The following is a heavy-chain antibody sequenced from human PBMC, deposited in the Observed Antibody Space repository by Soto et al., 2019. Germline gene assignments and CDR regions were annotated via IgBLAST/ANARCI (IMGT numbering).Heavy chain of an antibody. J-gene: IGHJ4*02. CDR3: TTAFPTVTLRELSFVRGY. Sequence: GGSLRLSCAASGFTFSNAWMNWVRQAPGKGLEWVGRIKSKTDGGTTDYAAPVKGRFTISRDDSKNTLYLQMNSLKTEDTAVYYCTTAFPTVTLRELSFVRGYWGQGTLVTVSS. CDR1: GFTFSNAW. CDR2: IKSKTDGGTT. D-gene: IGHD4-17*01. V-gene: IGHV3-15*07.